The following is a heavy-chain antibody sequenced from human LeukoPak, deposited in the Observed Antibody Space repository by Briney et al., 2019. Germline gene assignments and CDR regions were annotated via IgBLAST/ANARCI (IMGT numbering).Heavy chain of an antibody. CDR3: AREGCSSTSCNFDY. V-gene: IGHV4-61*05. CDR1: GDSITGGSFY. D-gene: IGHD2-2*01. CDR2: IYYSGSN. Sequence: PSETLSLTCTVSGDSITGGSFYWGRIRQPPGKGLEWIGYIYYSGSNNYNPSLKSRVTISVDTSKNQFSLKLSSVTAADTAVYYCAREGCSSTSCNFDYWGQGTLVTVSS. J-gene: IGHJ4*02.